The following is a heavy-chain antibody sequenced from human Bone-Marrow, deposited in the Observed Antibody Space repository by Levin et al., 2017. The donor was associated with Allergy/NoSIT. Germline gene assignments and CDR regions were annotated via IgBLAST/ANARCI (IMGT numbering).Heavy chain of an antibody. D-gene: IGHD1-26*01. CDR1: GYTFTSYA. CDR3: ARSYSGSFLVGEVDY. J-gene: IGHJ4*02. Sequence: ASVKVSCKASGYTFTSYAMHWVRQAPGQRLEWMGWINAGNGNTKYSQKFQGRVTITRDTSASTAYMELSSLRSEDTAVYYCARSYSGSFLVGEVDYWGQGTLVTVSS. V-gene: IGHV1-3*01. CDR2: INAGNGNT.